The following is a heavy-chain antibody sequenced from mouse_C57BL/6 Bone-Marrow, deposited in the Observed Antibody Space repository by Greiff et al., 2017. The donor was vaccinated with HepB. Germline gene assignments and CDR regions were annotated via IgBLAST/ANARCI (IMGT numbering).Heavy chain of an antibody. CDR3: ARQGAY. Sequence: EVQLVESGGGLVKPGGSLKLSCAASGFTFSSYAMSWVRQTPDKRLEWVATISSGGSYTYYPDSVKGRFTISRDNAKNTLYLQMSSLKSEDTAMYYCARQGAYWGQGTLVTVSA. CDR1: GFTFSSYA. J-gene: IGHJ3*01. V-gene: IGHV5-6*01. CDR2: ISSGGSYT.